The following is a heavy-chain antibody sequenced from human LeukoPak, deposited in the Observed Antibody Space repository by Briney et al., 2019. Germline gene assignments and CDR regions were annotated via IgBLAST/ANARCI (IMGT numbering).Heavy chain of an antibody. J-gene: IGHJ4*02. CDR2: IDSSSYT. V-gene: IGHV3-21*05. CDR1: GFSFSNYG. D-gene: IGHD2-8*01. Sequence: PGGSLRLSCKVSGFSFSNYGMDWVRQVPGKGLEWLSFIDSSSYTSYADSVKGRFTISSDNAENSLYLQMSSLTVDDTAVYYCARDPNGNPDFDYWGQGTLVTVSS. CDR3: ARDPNGNPDFDY.